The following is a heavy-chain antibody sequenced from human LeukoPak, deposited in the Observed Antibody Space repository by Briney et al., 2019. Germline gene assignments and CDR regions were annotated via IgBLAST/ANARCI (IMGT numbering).Heavy chain of an antibody. CDR2: ISESGGRT. CDR3: ARVWGSYYYYMDV. V-gene: IGHV3-23*01. Sequence: PGGSLRLSCAASGFTFSSYVMNWVRQPPGKGLEWVSSISESGGRTFYVDSVKGRFAISRDNSKNTLFLQMNSLRAEDTAVYYCARVWGSYYYYMDVWGKGTTVTVSS. D-gene: IGHD3-16*01. J-gene: IGHJ6*03. CDR1: GFTFSSYV.